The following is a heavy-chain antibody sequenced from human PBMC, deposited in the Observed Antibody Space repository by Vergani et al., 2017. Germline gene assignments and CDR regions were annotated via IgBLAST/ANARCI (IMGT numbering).Heavy chain of an antibody. CDR1: GFTFSSYA. Sequence: EVQLVESGGGLVKPGGSLRLSCAASGFTFSSYAMSWVRQAPGKGLEWVSAISGSGGSTYYADSVKGRFTISRDNSKNTMYLQMNSLRAEDTAVYYCAKRGYCSGGSGYSAYYYYYYMDVWGKGTTVTVSS. J-gene: IGHJ6*03. V-gene: IGHV3-23*04. CDR3: AKRGYCSGGSGYSAYYYYYYMDV. CDR2: ISGSGGST. D-gene: IGHD2-15*01.